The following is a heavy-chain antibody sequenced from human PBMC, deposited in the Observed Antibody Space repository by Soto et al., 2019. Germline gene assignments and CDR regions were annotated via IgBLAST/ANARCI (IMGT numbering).Heavy chain of an antibody. CDR3: ARAYYYGSGSYSVPWFDP. V-gene: IGHV4-31*03. CDR2: IYYSGST. J-gene: IGHJ5*02. D-gene: IGHD3-10*01. Sequence: SETLSLTCTVSGGSISSGGYYWSWIRQHPGKGLECIGYIYYSGSTYYDPSLKSRVTISVDTSKNQFSLKLSSVTAADTAVYYCARAYYYGSGSYSVPWFDPWGQGTLVTVSS. CDR1: GGSISSGGYY.